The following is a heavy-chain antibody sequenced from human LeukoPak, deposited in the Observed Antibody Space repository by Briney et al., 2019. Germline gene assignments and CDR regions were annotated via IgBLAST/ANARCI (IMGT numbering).Heavy chain of an antibody. CDR2: MNPNNGNT. Sequence: ASVKVSCTASGYTFTSYDINWVRQATGQGLEWMGWMNPNNGNTGYAQKFQGRVTMTRTTSISTSYRELSSLRSEDTAVNYCRRLASSCGPRCYCSGMDVWGQGTTVTVSS. D-gene: IGHD6-13*01. CDR3: RRLASSCGPRCYCSGMDV. CDR1: GYTFTSYD. J-gene: IGHJ6*02. V-gene: IGHV1-8*01.